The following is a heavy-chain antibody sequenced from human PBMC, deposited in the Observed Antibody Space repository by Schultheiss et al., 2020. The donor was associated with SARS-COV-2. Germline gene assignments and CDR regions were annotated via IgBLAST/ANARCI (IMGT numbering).Heavy chain of an antibody. CDR2: VFHSGST. J-gene: IGHJ5*02. CDR3: AKAGYDYVWGSYRYTTWFDP. CDR1: GGSISTYY. V-gene: IGHV4-59*04. D-gene: IGHD3-16*02. Sequence: SETLSLTCTVSGGSISTYYWSWIRQPPGKGLEWIGSVFHSGSTYYNPSLKSRVIISVDTSKNQFSLKLSSVTAADTAVYYCAKAGYDYVWGSYRYTTWFDPWGQGNLVTVSS.